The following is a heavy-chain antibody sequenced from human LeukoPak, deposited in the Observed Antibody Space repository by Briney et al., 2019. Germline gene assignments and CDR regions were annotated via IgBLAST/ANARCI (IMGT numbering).Heavy chain of an antibody. CDR3: AQRSGASGGFPPDL. J-gene: IGHJ5*02. CDR2: VYPNGAT. D-gene: IGHD3-10*01. Sequence: SETLSLTCTVSGGSISGRTWWTWVRQSPGKGLEWIGEVYPNGATNYNPSLKSRVSISVDKSKNQFFLKMQFVSAADTALYYCAQRSGASGGFPPDLWGQGILVSVSS. V-gene: IGHV4-4*02. CDR1: GGSISGRTW.